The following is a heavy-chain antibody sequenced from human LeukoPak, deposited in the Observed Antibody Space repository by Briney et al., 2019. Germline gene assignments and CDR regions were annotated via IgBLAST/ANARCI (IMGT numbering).Heavy chain of an antibody. CDR3: ANSIDFDYGDYYFDY. D-gene: IGHD4-17*01. CDR1: GGSISSSYW. CDR2: ISHSGST. J-gene: IGHJ4*02. Sequence: SGTLSLTCAVSGGSISSSYWWTWVRQPPGKGLEWIGEISHSGSTNYNPSLKSRVTISLDTSKNQFSLKLSSVTAADTAVYYCANSIDFDYGDYYFDYWGQGALVTISS. V-gene: IGHV4-4*02.